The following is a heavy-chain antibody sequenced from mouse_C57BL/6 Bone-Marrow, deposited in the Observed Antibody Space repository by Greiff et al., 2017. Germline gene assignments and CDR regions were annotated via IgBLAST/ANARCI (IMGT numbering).Heavy chain of an antibody. CDR2: IRNKANGYTT. CDR3: ARGIYYYGSSYFYCDY. CDR1: GFTFTDYY. Sequence: EVKVVESGGGLVQPGGSLSLSCAASGFTFTDYYMSWVRQPPGKALEWLGFIRNKANGYTTEYSASVKGRFTISRDNSQSILYLQMNALRAEDSATYYCARGIYYYGSSYFYCDYWGQGTTLTVSS. V-gene: IGHV7-3*01. J-gene: IGHJ2*01. D-gene: IGHD1-1*01.